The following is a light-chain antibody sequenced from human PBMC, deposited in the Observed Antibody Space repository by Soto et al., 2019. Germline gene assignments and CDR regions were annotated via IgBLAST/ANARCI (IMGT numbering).Light chain of an antibody. Sequence: QSVLTQPPSVSAAPGQRVTISCSGSRSNIGDNYVSWYQQLPGTAPKLVIYDNDKWPSGIPDRFSGSKSGTSATLDITGLQTGDEADYYCGAWDGSLRAVVFGGGTKVTVL. V-gene: IGLV1-51*01. J-gene: IGLJ3*02. CDR1: RSNIGDNY. CDR2: DND. CDR3: GAWDGSLRAVV.